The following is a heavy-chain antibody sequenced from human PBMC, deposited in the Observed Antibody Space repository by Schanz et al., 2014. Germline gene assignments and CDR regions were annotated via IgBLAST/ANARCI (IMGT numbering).Heavy chain of an antibody. V-gene: IGHV3-30*04. CDR1: GFTFSSYA. J-gene: IGHJ5*02. D-gene: IGHD3-9*01. CDR2: VPFDGSQK. CDR3: AKAADWPVTRFDP. Sequence: QVQVVQSGGGVVQPGRSLRLSCAASGFTFSSYALHWVRQAPGKGLEWVAFVPFDGSQKFYADSVKGRFTISRDNSKNTVYLQMNSLRAEDTAVYYCAKAADWPVTRFDPWGQGTLVTVSS.